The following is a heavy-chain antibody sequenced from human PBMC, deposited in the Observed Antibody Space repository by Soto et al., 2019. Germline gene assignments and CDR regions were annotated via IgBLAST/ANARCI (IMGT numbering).Heavy chain of an antibody. CDR1: GFTFSSYG. CDR3: AKGGGIAVAGYYYYGMDV. J-gene: IGHJ6*02. Sequence: QVQLVESGGGVVQPGRSLRLSCAASGFTFSSYGMHWVRQAPGKGLEWVAVISYDGSNKYYADSVKGRFTISRDNSKNPLYLHMNRLRAEDTSVYYCAKGGGIAVAGYYYYGMDVCGQVTTVTVSS. D-gene: IGHD6-19*01. CDR2: ISYDGSNK. V-gene: IGHV3-30*18.